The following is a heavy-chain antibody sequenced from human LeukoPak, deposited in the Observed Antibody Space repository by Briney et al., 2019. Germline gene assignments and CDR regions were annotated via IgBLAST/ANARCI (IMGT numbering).Heavy chain of an antibody. CDR2: IYSSGST. J-gene: IGHJ3*02. CDR3: ARDESSSGYYYAFDI. V-gene: IGHV4-4*07. Sequence: SETLSLNCSGSGCSIRSYYWSWLRQPAGKGLEGIGRIYSSGSTNYNPSLKSRVTMSIDRSKNEFFLKLSPVTAADTAVYYCARDESSSGYYYAFDIWGQGTMVTVSS. D-gene: IGHD3-22*01. CDR1: GCSIRSYY.